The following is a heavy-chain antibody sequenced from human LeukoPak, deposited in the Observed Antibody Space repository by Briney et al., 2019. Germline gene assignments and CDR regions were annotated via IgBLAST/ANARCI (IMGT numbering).Heavy chain of an antibody. CDR1: GGTFSSYA. Sequence: ASVKVSCKASGGTFSSYAISWVRQAPGQGLEWMGWISAYNGNTNYAQKLQGRVTMTTDTSTSTAYMELRSLRSDDTAVYYCARVWEDGDADYWGQGTLVTVSS. V-gene: IGHV1-18*01. CDR3: ARVWEDGDADY. CDR2: ISAYNGNT. D-gene: IGHD4-17*01. J-gene: IGHJ4*02.